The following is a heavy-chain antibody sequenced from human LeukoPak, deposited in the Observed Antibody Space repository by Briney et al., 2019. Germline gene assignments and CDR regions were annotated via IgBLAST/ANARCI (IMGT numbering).Heavy chain of an antibody. V-gene: IGHV3-30*18. CDR1: GFTFSSYG. Sequence: GGSLRLSCAASGFTFSSYGMHWVRQAPGKGLEWVAVISYDGSNKYYAGSVKGRFTISRDNSKNTLYLQMNSLRAEDTAVYYCAKDSTYYYDSSGYYYEYYYYGMDVWGQGTTVTVSS. CDR3: AKDSTYYYDSSGYYYEYYYYGMDV. J-gene: IGHJ6*02. CDR2: ISYDGSNK. D-gene: IGHD3-22*01.